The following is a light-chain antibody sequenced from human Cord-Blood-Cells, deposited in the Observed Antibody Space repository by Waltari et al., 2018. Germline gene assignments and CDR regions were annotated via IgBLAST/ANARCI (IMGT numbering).Light chain of an antibody. V-gene: IGLV1-40*01. CDR1: SSNIGAGYD. CDR3: QSYDSSLIYVV. CDR2: GNS. J-gene: IGLJ2*01. Sequence: QSVLTQPPSVSGAPGQRVTISCTGSSSNIGAGYDVPWYQQLPGTAPKLLIYGNSNRPSGVPDRFSGSKSGTSASLAITGLQAEDEADYYCQSYDSSLIYVVFGGGTKLTVL.